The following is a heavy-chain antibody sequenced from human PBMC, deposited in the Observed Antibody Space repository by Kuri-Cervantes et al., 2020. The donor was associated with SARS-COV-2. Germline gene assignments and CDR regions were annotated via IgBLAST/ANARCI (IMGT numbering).Heavy chain of an antibody. CDR1: GFTFSSYA. J-gene: IGHJ4*02. CDR3: ARDNSAYYDFWSGYYNYFDY. V-gene: IGHV3-23*01. CDR2: ISGSGGST. D-gene: IGHD3-3*01. Sequence: GGSLRLSCAASGFTFSSYAMSWVRQAPGKGLEWVSAISGSGGSTYYADSVKGRFTISRDNSKNTLYLQMNSLRAEDTAVYYCARDNSAYYDFWSGYYNYFDYWGQGTLVTVSS.